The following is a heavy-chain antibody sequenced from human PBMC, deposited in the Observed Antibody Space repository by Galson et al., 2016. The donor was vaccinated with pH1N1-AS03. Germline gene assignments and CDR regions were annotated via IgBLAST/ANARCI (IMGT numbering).Heavy chain of an antibody. CDR1: GDSVSSDRAA. CDR2: TYYRSKWYY. CDR3: ARRGRGTTVSLFQH. D-gene: IGHD1/OR15-1a*01. V-gene: IGHV6-1*01. J-gene: IGHJ1*01. Sequence: CAISGDSVSSDRAAWNWIRQSPSRGLEWLGRTYYRSKWYYDYAVSVESRMTIRPDTSKNQVSLQLNSVTPEDTAVYYCARRGRGTTVSLFQHWGQGTLVTVSS.